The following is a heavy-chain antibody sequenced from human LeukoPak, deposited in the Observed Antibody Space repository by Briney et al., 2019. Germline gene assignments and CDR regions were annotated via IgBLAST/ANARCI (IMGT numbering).Heavy chain of an antibody. J-gene: IGHJ5*02. D-gene: IGHD4-17*01. CDR2: IYTSGST. Sequence: PSETLSLTCTVSGGSISSYYWSWIRQPAVKGLEWIGRIYTSGSTNYNPSLKSRVTMSVDTSKNQFSLKLSSVTAADTAVYYCARDGVYGDYGSYHWFDPWGQGTLVTVSS. CDR3: ARDGVYGDYGSYHWFDP. CDR1: GGSISSYY. V-gene: IGHV4-4*07.